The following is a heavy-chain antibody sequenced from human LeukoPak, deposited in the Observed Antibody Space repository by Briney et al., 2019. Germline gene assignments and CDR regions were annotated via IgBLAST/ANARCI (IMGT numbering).Heavy chain of an antibody. D-gene: IGHD2-21*01. V-gene: IGHV4-59*01. CDR2: IYYSGRT. CDR3: ARDFSDHYVDY. CDR1: GGSIRTSY. Sequence: PSETLSLTCSVSGGSIRTSYWSWIRQPPGKGLEWIGYIYYSGRTSYNPSLKSRVTISVDTSKNQFSLKLTSVTAADTAVYYCARDFSDHYVDYWGQGTLVSVSS. J-gene: IGHJ4*02.